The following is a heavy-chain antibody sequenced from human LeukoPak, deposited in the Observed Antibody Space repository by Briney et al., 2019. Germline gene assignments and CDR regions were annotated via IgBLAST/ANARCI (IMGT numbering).Heavy chain of an antibody. J-gene: IGHJ5*02. D-gene: IGHD6-6*01. Sequence: ASVNVSRKASGYTFTSNDINWGRQGHGPGIGWEGWMNPNSSDTSNAQTFQGRVTITRNTSISTAYMALSSLRSEDTAAYYCARVPLIAARKTAIWFDPSGQGTLVTVSS. CDR2: MNPNSSDT. CDR1: GYTFTSND. V-gene: IGHV1-8*01. CDR3: ARVPLIAARKTAIWFDP.